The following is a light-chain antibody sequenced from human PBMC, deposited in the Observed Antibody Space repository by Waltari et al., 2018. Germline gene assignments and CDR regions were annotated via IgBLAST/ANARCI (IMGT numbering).Light chain of an antibody. CDR2: DVD. V-gene: IGLV2-14*03. Sequence: QSALTQPASVSGSPGKSITISCTATSSDVISDNHVSWYQQHPGKAPKVMIYDVDNRPSGVSNRFSGSRSGNTASLTISGLQAEDEADYYCSSYTSSSTWVFGGGTRLTVL. CDR1: SSDVISDNH. J-gene: IGLJ3*02. CDR3: SSYTSSSTWV.